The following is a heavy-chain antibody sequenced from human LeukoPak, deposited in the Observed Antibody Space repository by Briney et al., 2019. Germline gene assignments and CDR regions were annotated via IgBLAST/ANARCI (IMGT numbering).Heavy chain of an antibody. Sequence: GGSLRLSCAASGFTVSSNYMGWVRQAPDKGLEWVSVIYSGGTTYYADSVKGRFTISRDISKNAVFLQMNSLRAEDTAVYYCARNFGTSYNSWGQGILVTVSS. V-gene: IGHV3-53*01. J-gene: IGHJ4*02. D-gene: IGHD2-2*01. CDR1: GFTVSSNY. CDR3: ARNFGTSYNS. CDR2: IYSGGTT.